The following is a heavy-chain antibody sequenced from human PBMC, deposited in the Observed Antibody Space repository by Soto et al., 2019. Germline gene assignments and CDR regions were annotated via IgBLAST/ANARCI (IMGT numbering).Heavy chain of an antibody. J-gene: IGHJ5*02. D-gene: IGHD6-13*01. V-gene: IGHV4-34*01. CDR3: ARELGYSSSWYWFDP. CDR2: INHSGST. CDR1: GGSFSGYY. Sequence: SETLSLTCAVYGGSFSGYYWSWIRQPPGKGLEWIGEINHSGSTNYNPSLKSRVTISVDTSKNQFSLKLSSVTAADTAVYYCARELGYSSSWYWFDPWGQGTLVTVSS.